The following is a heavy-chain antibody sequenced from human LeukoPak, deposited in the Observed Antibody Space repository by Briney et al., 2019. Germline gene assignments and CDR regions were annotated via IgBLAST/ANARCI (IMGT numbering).Heavy chain of an antibody. J-gene: IGHJ3*02. V-gene: IGHV3-7*01. CDR3: ARDLAGPPQEAFDI. CDR2: IKKEGSER. CDR1: GFSINNYW. Sequence: GGXXXXSCAASGFSINNYWMNWVRQAPGKGLEWVASIKKEGSERYYVDSVKGRFTISRDNTKNSLYLQMNTLRAEDTAVYYCARDLAGPPQEAFDIWGQGTMVTVSS.